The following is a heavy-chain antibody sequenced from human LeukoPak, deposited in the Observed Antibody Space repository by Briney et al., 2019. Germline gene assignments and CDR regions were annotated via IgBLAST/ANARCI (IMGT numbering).Heavy chain of an antibody. V-gene: IGHV3-53*01. J-gene: IGHJ4*02. Sequence: GGSLRLSCAASGFTVSSNYMSWVRQAPGKGLEWVSVIYSGGSTYYADSVKGRFTISRDNSKNTLYLQVNSLRAEDTAVYYCARVGSGWLTFDYWGQGTLVTVSS. CDR2: IYSGGST. CDR3: ARVGSGWLTFDY. CDR1: GFTVSSNY. D-gene: IGHD6-19*01.